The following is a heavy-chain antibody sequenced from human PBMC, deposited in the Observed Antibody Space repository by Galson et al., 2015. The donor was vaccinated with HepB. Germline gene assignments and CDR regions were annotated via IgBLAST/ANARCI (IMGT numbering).Heavy chain of an antibody. CDR3: ARIGEDSSGYYWFDYYYGVDV. CDR2: ISYDGSNK. CDR1: GFTFSSYA. V-gene: IGHV3-30*04. D-gene: IGHD3-22*01. Sequence: SLRLSCAASGFTFSSYAMHWVRQAPGKGLEWVAVISYDGSNKYYADSVKGRFTISRDNSKNTLYLQMNCLRAEDTAVYYCARIGEDSSGYYWFDYYYGVDVWGQGTTVTVSS. J-gene: IGHJ6*02.